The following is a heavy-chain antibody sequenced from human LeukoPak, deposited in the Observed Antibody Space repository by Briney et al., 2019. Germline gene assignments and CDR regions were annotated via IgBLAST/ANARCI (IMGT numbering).Heavy chain of an antibody. V-gene: IGHV1-2*02. CDR2: INANSGGT. D-gene: IGHD5-12*01. Sequence: ASVRVSCKASGYTFTGYYMHWVRQAPGQRREWRGWINANSGGTNYAQTFQGRDTITRDTSISTAYMELSRLRSVDTAVYYCARARGSSGYDYAYWGQGTLVSVSS. J-gene: IGHJ4*02. CDR3: ARARGSSGYDYAY. CDR1: GYTFTGYY.